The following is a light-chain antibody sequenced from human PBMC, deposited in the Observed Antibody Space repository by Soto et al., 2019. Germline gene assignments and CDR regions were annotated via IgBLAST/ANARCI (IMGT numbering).Light chain of an antibody. CDR3: HQYGSSLGT. V-gene: IGKV3-20*01. J-gene: IGKJ2*01. Sequence: EIVLTQSPATLSLSPGDRATLSCRASQSVRSDYFAWYQQKPGQPPRVILFGVSTRATAIPDRFSGSGSGTDFTLTISRLEPEDFAVYYCHQYGSSLGTFGQGTKVEI. CDR1: QSVRSDY. CDR2: GVS.